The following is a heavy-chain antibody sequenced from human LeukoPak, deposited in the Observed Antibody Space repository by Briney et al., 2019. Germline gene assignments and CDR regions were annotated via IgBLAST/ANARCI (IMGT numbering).Heavy chain of an antibody. CDR3: ASAPGGWYFDY. Sequence: GGPLRLSCAASGFTLSSYMNWVRQAPGKGLEWVSSISSSSSYIYYAESVEGRFTISRDNAKNSLYLQMNSLRAEDTAVYYCASAPGGWYFDYWGQGTLVTVSS. CDR2: ISSSSSYI. D-gene: IGHD6-19*01. CDR1: GFTLSSY. V-gene: IGHV3-21*01. J-gene: IGHJ4*02.